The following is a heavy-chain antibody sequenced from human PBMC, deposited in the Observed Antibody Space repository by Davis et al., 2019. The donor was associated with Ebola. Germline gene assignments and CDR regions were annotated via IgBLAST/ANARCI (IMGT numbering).Heavy chain of an antibody. CDR3: TREDGRATDY. D-gene: IGHD1-26*01. Sequence: PGGSLRLSCTASGFTFGDYAMSWVRQAPGKGLEWVGFIRSKAYGGTTEYAASVKGRFTISRDDSKSIAYLQMNSLKTEDTAAYYCTREDGRATDYWGQGTLVTVSS. J-gene: IGHJ4*02. V-gene: IGHV3-49*04. CDR1: GFTFGDYA. CDR2: IRSKAYGGTT.